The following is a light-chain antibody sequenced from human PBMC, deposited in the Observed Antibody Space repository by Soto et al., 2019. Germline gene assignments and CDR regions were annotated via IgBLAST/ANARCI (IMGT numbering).Light chain of an antibody. CDR2: EVS. CDR3: CSYAGSSTFGV. J-gene: IGLJ2*01. V-gene: IGLV2-23*02. Sequence: QSALTQPASVSGSPGQSITISCTGTSSDVGSYNLVSWYQQHPGKAPKLMIYEVSKRPSGVSNRFSGSKSGNTASLTISGLQAEDEADYYCCSYAGSSTFGVFGGGTK. CDR1: SSDVGSYNL.